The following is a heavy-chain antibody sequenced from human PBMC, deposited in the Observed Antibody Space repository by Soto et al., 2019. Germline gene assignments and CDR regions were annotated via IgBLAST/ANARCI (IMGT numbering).Heavy chain of an antibody. J-gene: IGHJ4*02. D-gene: IGHD2-2*01. Sequence: GGSLRLSCAASGFTFSSYAMSWVRQAPGKGLEWVSAISGSGGSTYYADSVKGRFTISRDNSKNTLYLQMNSLRAEDTAVYYCAKGARSSTSWGRKSPPDYWGQGTLVTVSS. CDR3: AKGARSSTSWGRKSPPDY. CDR1: GFTFSSYA. V-gene: IGHV3-23*01. CDR2: ISGSGGST.